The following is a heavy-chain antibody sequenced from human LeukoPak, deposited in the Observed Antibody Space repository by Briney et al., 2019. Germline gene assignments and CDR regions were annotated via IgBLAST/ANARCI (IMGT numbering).Heavy chain of an antibody. CDR1: GYTFTSDG. CDR3: ARDVEVWVAAGGTGLDY. CDR2: ISAYNGNT. J-gene: IGHJ4*02. D-gene: IGHD6-13*01. V-gene: IGHV1-18*01. Sequence: GASVKVSCKASGYTFTSDGISWVRQAPGQGLEWMGWISAYNGNTNYAQKLQGRVTMTTDTSTSTAYMELRSLRSDDTAVYYCARDVEVWVAAGGTGLDYWGQGTLVPVSS.